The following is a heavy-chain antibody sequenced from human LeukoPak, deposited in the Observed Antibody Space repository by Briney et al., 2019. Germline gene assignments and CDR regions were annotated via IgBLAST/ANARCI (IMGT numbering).Heavy chain of an antibody. Sequence: GGSLRLSWAAAGFTLSSYWMNWVRQAPGKGLEWVANINQDGSEKYYVDSVKGRFTISRDNAKNSLYLQMNSPRAEDTAVYYCARGEVYYYYYYYMDVWGKGTTVTVSS. CDR3: ARGEVYYYYYYYMDV. V-gene: IGHV3-7*03. CDR2: INQDGSEK. CDR1: GFTLSSYW. J-gene: IGHJ6*03.